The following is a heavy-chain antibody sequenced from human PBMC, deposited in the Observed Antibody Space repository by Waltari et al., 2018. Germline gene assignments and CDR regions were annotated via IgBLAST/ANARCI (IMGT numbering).Heavy chain of an antibody. CDR2: IDRGGRST. D-gene: IGHD6-13*01. V-gene: IGHV3-23*01. Sequence: EVQLLESGGGLVQPGESLRLSCAAPGFTFSAYAMSWVRQAPGKGLEWGQSIDRGGRSTFHADSVKGRFTISRDDSKNTLYLQMNSLRAEDTAVYYCARDITWQQLDNFFDPWGQGTLVTVSS. J-gene: IGHJ5*02. CDR1: GFTFSAYA. CDR3: ARDITWQQLDNFFDP.